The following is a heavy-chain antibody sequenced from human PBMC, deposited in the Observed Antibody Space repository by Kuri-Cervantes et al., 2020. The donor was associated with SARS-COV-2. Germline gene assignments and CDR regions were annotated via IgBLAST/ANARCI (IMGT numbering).Heavy chain of an antibody. J-gene: IGHJ3*02. CDR3: ARSXPFRRLVVIXLGGAFDI. Sequence: ASVKVSCKASGYTFTGYYMHWVRQAPGQGLEWMGWINPNSGGTNYAQKFQGWVTMTRDTSISTVYMELSRLRSDDTAVYYCARSXPFRRLVVIXLGGAFDIWGQGTMVTVSS. CDR1: GYTFTGYY. D-gene: IGHD3-22*01. V-gene: IGHV1-2*04. CDR2: INPNSGGT.